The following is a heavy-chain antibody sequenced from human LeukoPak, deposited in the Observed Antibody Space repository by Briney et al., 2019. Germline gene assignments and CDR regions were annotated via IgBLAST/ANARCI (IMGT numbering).Heavy chain of an antibody. CDR3: ASLRIYYDSSGYYSPFNY. Sequence: GASVKVSCKASGYTFTSYYMHWVRQAPGQGLEWMGWINPNSGGTNYAQKFQGRVTMTRDTSISTAYMELSRLRSDDTAVYYCASLRIYYDSSGYYSPFNYWGQGTLVTVSS. J-gene: IGHJ4*02. D-gene: IGHD3-22*01. CDR1: GYTFTSYY. CDR2: INPNSGGT. V-gene: IGHV1-2*02.